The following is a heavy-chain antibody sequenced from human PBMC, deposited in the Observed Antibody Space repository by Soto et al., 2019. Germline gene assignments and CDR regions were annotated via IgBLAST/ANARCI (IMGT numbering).Heavy chain of an antibody. Sequence: LRLSCAASGFIVSNNYMSWVRQAPGKGLEWVSILYSGGTTYYADSVKGRFTFSRDNSENTVFLQMNNLRVEDTAVYYCVRDRGGSYWLDPWGQGTLVTVSS. CDR1: GFIVSNNY. J-gene: IGHJ5*02. V-gene: IGHV3-53*01. CDR3: VRDRGGSYWLDP. CDR2: LYSGGTT. D-gene: IGHD2-15*01.